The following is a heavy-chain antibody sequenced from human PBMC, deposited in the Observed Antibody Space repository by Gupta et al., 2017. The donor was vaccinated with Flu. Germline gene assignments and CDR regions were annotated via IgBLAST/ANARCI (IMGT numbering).Heavy chain of an antibody. Sequence: EVQLVESGGGLVQPGGSLRLSCAASAFTFSTYDMNWVRQAPGKGLEWVSNISSTGKTIYYADSVKGRFTISRDNAKNSLYLQMNSLRAEDTAVYYCARVGRVRYIENWGQGTLVTVSS. V-gene: IGHV3-48*01. J-gene: IGHJ4*02. CDR2: ISSTGKTI. CDR3: ARVGRVRYIEN. D-gene: IGHD3-9*01. CDR1: AFTFSTYD.